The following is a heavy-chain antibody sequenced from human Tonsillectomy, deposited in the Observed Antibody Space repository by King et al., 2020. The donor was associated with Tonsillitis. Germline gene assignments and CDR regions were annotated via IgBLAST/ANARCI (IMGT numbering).Heavy chain of an antibody. CDR2: IYHSGST. D-gene: IGHD3-22*01. Sequence: VQLQESGPGLVKPSETLSLTCAVSGYSISSGYYWGWIRQPPGKGLEWIGSIYHSGSTYYNPSLKSRATLSVDTSKNQFSLKLSSVTAADTAVYYCARDARYYDSRGYTYFFDYWGQGTLVTVSS. V-gene: IGHV4-38-2*02. J-gene: IGHJ4*02. CDR1: GYSISSGYY. CDR3: ARDARYYDSRGYTYFFDY.